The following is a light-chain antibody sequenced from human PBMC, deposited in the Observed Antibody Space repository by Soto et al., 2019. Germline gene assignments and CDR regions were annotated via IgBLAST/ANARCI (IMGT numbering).Light chain of an antibody. V-gene: IGKV3-11*01. CDR2: DAS. Sequence: EIVLTQSPATLSLSPGERATLSCRASQSVSSYLAWYQQKPGQAPRLLIYDASNRATGIPARFSGSGSGTDFTLTISSLEPEDFAVYYCQQYGSSSFTFGQGTTLEIK. CDR1: QSVSSY. J-gene: IGKJ2*01. CDR3: QQYGSSSFT.